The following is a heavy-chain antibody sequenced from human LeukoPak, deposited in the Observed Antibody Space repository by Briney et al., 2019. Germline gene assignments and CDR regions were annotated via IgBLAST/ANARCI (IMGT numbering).Heavy chain of an antibody. J-gene: IGHJ4*02. CDR1: GGSISSGSYY. CDR3: ARGVGVHSSGWYGGFDY. CDR2: IYTSGST. V-gene: IGHV4-61*02. D-gene: IGHD6-19*01. Sequence: PSENLSLTCTVSGGSISSGSYYWSWIRQPAGKGLEWIGRIYTSGSTNYNPSLKSRVTISVDTSKNQFSLKLSSVTAADTAVYYCARGVGVHSSGWYGGFDYWGQGTLVSVSS.